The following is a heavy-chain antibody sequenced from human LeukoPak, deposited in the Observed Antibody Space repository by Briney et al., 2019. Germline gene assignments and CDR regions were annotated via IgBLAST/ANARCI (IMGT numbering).Heavy chain of an antibody. CDR2: IYTSGST. Sequence: SETLSLTCTVSGGSFSGYYWSWIRQPAGKGLEWIGRIYTSGSTNYNPSLKSRVTMSVDTSKNQFSLKLSSVTAADTAVYYCARLCSGGSCYSRDYWGQGTLVTVSS. CDR1: GGSFSGYY. J-gene: IGHJ4*02. D-gene: IGHD2-15*01. CDR3: ARLCSGGSCYSRDY. V-gene: IGHV4-4*07.